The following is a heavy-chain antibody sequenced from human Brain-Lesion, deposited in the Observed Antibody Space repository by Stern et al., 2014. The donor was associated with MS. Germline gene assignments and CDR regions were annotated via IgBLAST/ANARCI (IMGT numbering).Heavy chain of an antibody. CDR1: GGSISSSSDY. CDR3: ARHLFGGMYYNWFDP. Sequence: QVQLVQSGPGLVKPSETLSLICTVSGGSISSSSDYWGWIRQPPGKGLEWIGNIYYSGSNYYNPSLKSRVTISEETSKNPFPPNLTSVAAADTAVYYCARHLFGGMYYNWFDPWGQGTLVTVSS. D-gene: IGHD3-10*01. V-gene: IGHV4-39*01. CDR2: IYYSGSN. J-gene: IGHJ5*02.